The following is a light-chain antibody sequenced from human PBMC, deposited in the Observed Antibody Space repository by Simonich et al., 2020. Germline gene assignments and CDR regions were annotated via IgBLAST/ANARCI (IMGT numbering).Light chain of an antibody. Sequence: NFMLTQPHSVSESPGKTVTISCTRSSGSIASNDVQWYQQRPGSAPTTVIYEDNQRPSGGPDRFSGSIDSSSNSASLAISGLKTEDEADYYCQSYDSSNVVFGGGTKLTVL. CDR2: EDN. CDR3: QSYDSSNVV. CDR1: SGSIASND. J-gene: IGLJ2*01. V-gene: IGLV6-57*03.